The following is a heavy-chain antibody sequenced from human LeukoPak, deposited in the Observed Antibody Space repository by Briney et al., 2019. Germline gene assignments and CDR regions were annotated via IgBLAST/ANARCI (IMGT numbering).Heavy chain of an antibody. D-gene: IGHD3-16*01. CDR1: GFTFSSYE. V-gene: IGHV3-21*01. J-gene: IGHJ4*02. Sequence: GGSLRLSCAASGFTFSSYEMHWVRQAPGKGLEWVSSISSSSSYIYYADSVKGRFTISRDNAKNSLYLQMNSLRAEDTAVYYCARERWGGGAPVLDYWGQGTLVTVSS. CDR3: ARERWGGGAPVLDY. CDR2: ISSSSSYI.